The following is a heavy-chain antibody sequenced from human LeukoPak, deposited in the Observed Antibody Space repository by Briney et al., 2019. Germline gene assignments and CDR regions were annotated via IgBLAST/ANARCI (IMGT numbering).Heavy chain of an antibody. D-gene: IGHD4-11*01. CDR1: GFTFSSYG. V-gene: IGHV3-30*18. Sequence: GRSLRLSCAASGFTFSSYGIHWVRQAPGKGLEWVAVISYDGSNKYYADSVKGRFTISRDNSKNTLYLQMNSLRAEDTAVYYCAKDRYGDYSTSGIYYYGMDVWGQGTTVTVSS. J-gene: IGHJ6*02. CDR3: AKDRYGDYSTSGIYYYGMDV. CDR2: ISYDGSNK.